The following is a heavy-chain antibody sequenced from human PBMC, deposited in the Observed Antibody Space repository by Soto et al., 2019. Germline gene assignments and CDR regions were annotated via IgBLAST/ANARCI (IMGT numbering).Heavy chain of an antibody. Sequence: ASVKVSCKASGYTFTSYGINWVRQAPGRGLEWMGWIDPGNGNTKYSQQFQGRVIIDRDTSASTAYMELSSLRSEDTAVYYCARGGYFDSSNYLAYWGLGTLVTVSS. J-gene: IGHJ4*02. D-gene: IGHD3-22*01. V-gene: IGHV1-3*01. CDR1: GYTFTSYG. CDR3: ARGGYFDSSNYLAY. CDR2: IDPGNGNT.